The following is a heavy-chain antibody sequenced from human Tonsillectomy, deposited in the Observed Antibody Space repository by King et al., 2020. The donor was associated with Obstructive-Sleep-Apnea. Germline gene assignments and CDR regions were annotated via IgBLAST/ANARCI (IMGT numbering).Heavy chain of an antibody. Sequence: VQLQESGPGLVKPSESLSLTCTVSGDSISTYYWNWIRQPPGKGLEWIGDIFYSGSSNYNPSLKSRVTISIDTSKNQFSLKLSSVTAADTAVYYCARDSSGRYGLHYHYYGVDVWGQGTSVTVSS. J-gene: IGHJ6*02. D-gene: IGHD3-10*01. V-gene: IGHV4-59*01. CDR1: GDSISTYY. CDR3: ARDSSGRYGLHYHYYGVDV. CDR2: IFYSGSS.